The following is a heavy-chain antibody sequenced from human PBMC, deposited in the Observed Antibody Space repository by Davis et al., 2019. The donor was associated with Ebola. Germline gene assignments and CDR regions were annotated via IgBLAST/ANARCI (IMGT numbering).Heavy chain of an antibody. D-gene: IGHD5-12*01. V-gene: IGHV3-74*01. CDR1: GFTFSNYW. CDR3: ARCNSAYERADLDY. Sequence: ESLKISCAASGFTFSNYWMYWVRQAPGKGLVWVSRINRDESGTTYADSVKGRFTISRDNAKNMLYLQMDSLRVEDTAVYYCARCNSAYERADLDYWGQGTLVTVSS. CDR2: INRDESGT. J-gene: IGHJ4*02.